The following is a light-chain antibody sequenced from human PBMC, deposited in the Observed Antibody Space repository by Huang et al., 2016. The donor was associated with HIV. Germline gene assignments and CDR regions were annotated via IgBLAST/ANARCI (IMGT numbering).Light chain of an antibody. CDR1: QSVSCN. Sequence: EIVMTQSQATLSVSPGERATLSCRASQSVSCNLAWFQQNPGQAPRLLIYDTSTRATGIPPRFSGSGSGTDFTLTISSLQSEDFVVYYCQHYNNWPRTFGPGTKVDFK. CDR3: QHYNNWPRT. CDR2: DTS. V-gene: IGKV3-15*01. J-gene: IGKJ3*01.